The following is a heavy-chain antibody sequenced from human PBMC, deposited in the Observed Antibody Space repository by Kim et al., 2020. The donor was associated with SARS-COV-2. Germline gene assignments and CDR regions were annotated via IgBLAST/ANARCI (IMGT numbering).Heavy chain of an antibody. V-gene: IGHV4-39*07. CDR3: ASDYGGNSSDDY. CDR1: GDSVTSSSYY. Sequence: SETLSLTCTVSGDSVTSSSYYWGWFRQPPGKGLEWIGSINYRGSIYYNPSLKSRVTISVDTSKNQFSLRLSSVTAADAAMFYCASDYGGNSSDDYWGQGTLVTVSS. J-gene: IGHJ4*02. CDR2: INYRGSI. D-gene: IGHD4-17*01.